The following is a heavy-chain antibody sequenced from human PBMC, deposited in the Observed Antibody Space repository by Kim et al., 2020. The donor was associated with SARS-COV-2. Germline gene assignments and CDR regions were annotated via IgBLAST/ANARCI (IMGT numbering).Heavy chain of an antibody. V-gene: IGHV3-7*01. CDR3: ARNGRVYSVHRYYFDY. Sequence: GGSLRLSCAASGFTFSSYWMSWVRQAPGKGLEWVANIKQYGSEKYYVDSVKGRFTISRDNAKNSLYLQMNSLRAEDTAVYYCARNGRVYSVHRYYFDYWGQGTLVTVSS. CDR2: IKQYGSEK. D-gene: IGHD1-26*01. CDR1: GFTFSSYW. J-gene: IGHJ4*02.